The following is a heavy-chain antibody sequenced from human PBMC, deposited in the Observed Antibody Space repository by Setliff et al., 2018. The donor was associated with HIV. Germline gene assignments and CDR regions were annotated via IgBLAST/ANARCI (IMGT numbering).Heavy chain of an antibody. D-gene: IGHD3-10*01. V-gene: IGHV1-2*02. CDR3: ARNFGLSPSGKYYYYYGMDI. CDR2: VNPNSGDA. J-gene: IGHJ6*02. Sequence: VSCKASGYTFTGHYLHWVRQAPGRGLEWLGWVNPNSGDAIYAQNFQGRVTMTRDTSINAAYMELRGLRSDDTAVYYCARNFGLSPSGKYYYYYGMDIWGQGTTVTVSS. CDR1: GYTFTGHY.